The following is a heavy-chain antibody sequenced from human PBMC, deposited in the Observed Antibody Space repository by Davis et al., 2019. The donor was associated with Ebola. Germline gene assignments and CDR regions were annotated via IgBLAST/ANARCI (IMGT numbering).Heavy chain of an antibody. J-gene: IGHJ5*02. CDR3: AGDPNWESGS. V-gene: IGHV3-23*01. CDR2: ISGSGGST. Sequence: PSETLSLTCAVYGGSFRDYYWSWIRQAPGKGLEWLSYISGSGGSTYYADSVKGRFTISRDNSKNTLFLQMSSLGAEDTAQYFCAGDPNWESGSWGQGTPVSVSS. CDR1: GGSFRDYY. D-gene: IGHD1-1*01.